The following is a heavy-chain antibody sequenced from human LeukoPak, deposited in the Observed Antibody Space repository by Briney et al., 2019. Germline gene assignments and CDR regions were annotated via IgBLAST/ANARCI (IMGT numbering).Heavy chain of an antibody. CDR3: ASGGDGEAFDY. D-gene: IGHD5-24*01. V-gene: IGHV4-59*01. Sequence: PSETLSLTCTVSGGSISSYYWSWIRQPPGKGLEWIGYIYYCGSTNYNPSLKSRVTISVDTSKNQFSLKLSSVTAADTAVYYCASGGDGEAFDYWGQGTLVTVSS. CDR1: GGSISSYY. J-gene: IGHJ4*02. CDR2: IYYCGST.